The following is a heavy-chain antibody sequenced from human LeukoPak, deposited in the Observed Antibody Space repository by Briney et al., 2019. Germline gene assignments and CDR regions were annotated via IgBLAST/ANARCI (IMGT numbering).Heavy chain of an antibody. V-gene: IGHV3-23*01. Sequence: GGSLRLSCAASGFTFSTYAMSWVRQAPGKGLEWVSDISGSGGSTYYADSVKGRFTISRDNSKNTLYLQMNSLRVEDTAVYYCAKRGYDSSGYYGYFDYWGQGTLVTVSS. CDR2: ISGSGGST. J-gene: IGHJ4*02. CDR1: GFTFSTYA. CDR3: AKRGYDSSGYYGYFDY. D-gene: IGHD3-22*01.